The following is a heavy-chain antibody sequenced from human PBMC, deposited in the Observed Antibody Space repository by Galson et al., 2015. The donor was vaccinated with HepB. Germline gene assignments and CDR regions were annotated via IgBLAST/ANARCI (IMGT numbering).Heavy chain of an antibody. D-gene: IGHD2/OR15-2a*01. V-gene: IGHV3-30*04. Sequence: SLRLSCAASGFSFSRHAMYWVRQAPGKGLEWVAVILNDGSDKYYADSVKGRFTISRDHPKNTLYLQMNSLRAQDTAVYFCARDLYRSEFQYFGQPSPPYSYYGMDVWGQGTTVTVSS. J-gene: IGHJ6*02. CDR3: ARDLYRSEFQYFGQPSPPYSYYGMDV. CDR2: ILNDGSDK. CDR1: GFSFSRHA.